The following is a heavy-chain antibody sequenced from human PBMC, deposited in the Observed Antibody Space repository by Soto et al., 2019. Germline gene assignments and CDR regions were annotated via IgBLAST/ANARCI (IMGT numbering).Heavy chain of an antibody. CDR2: INAGNGNT. Sequence: QVQLVQSGAEVKKPGASVKVSCKASGYTFTNYAMHWVRQAPGQRLEWMGWINAGNGNTKYSQTFQGRVTITRDTSASTAYMELSSLRSEDTAVYYCARGTKPIDYWGQGTLVTVSS. CDR3: ARGTKPIDY. CDR1: GYTFTNYA. V-gene: IGHV1-3*01. J-gene: IGHJ4*02. D-gene: IGHD3-9*01.